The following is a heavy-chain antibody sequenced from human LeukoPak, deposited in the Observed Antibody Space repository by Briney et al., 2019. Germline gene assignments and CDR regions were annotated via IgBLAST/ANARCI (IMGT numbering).Heavy chain of an antibody. V-gene: IGHV3-30*18. CDR2: ISYNGSNK. Sequence: QTGRSLRLSCAASGFTFSRYGMHWVRQAPGKGGKWVGAISYNGSNKYYADSVEGRFTISRDTSKDTLYLQMDSLRAEDTAVYYCAKESVTFGGVIATWGQGTLVTVSS. J-gene: IGHJ5*02. CDR3: AKESVTFGGVIAT. CDR1: GFTFSRYG. D-gene: IGHD3-16*02.